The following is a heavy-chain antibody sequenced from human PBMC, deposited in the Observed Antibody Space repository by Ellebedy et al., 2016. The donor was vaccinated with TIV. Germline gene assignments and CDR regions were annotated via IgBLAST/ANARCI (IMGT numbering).Heavy chain of an antibody. CDR3: ARGRSLDWGLGGPLDY. D-gene: IGHD7-27*01. CDR1: GFTFSSYS. V-gene: IGHV3-21*01. Sequence: GESLKISXAASGFTFSSYSMNWVRQAPGKGLEWVSSISSSSSYIYYADSVKGRFTISRDNAKNSLYLQMNSLRAEDTAVYYCARGRSLDWGLGGPLDYWGQGTLVTVSS. J-gene: IGHJ4*02. CDR2: ISSSSSYI.